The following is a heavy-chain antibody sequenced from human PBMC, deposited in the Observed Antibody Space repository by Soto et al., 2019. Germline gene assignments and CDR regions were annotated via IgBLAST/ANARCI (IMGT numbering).Heavy chain of an antibody. CDR3: ARDDPRAGHYDY. V-gene: IGHV1-3*01. CDR2: ITPGNGNT. Sequence: ASVKVSCKASGYSFTNAMHWVRQAPGQGLEGMGWITPGNGNTKYSQKLQGRVTMTTDTSTSTAYMELRSLRSDDTAVYYCARDDPRAGHYDYWGQGTLVTVSS. CDR1: GYSFTNA. J-gene: IGHJ4*02.